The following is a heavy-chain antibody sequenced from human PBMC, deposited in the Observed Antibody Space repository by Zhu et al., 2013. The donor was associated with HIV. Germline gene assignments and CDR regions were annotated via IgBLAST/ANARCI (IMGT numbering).Heavy chain of an antibody. Sequence: EVQLVESGGGLVHPGGSLRLSCAASGFILSSYWMTWVRQAPGRGLEWVANIKQDGSEKYYVDSVKGRFTISRDNAKNSLYLQMNSLRAEDTAVYYCARLIVIVPAASNRYFDYWGQGTLVTVSS. J-gene: IGHJ4*02. V-gene: IGHV3-7*01. CDR2: IKQDGSEK. CDR3: ARLIVIVPAASNRYFDY. D-gene: IGHD2-2*01. CDR1: GFILSSYW.